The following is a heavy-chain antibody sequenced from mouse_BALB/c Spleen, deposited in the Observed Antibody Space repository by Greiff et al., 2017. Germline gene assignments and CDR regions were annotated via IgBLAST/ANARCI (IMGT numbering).Heavy chain of an antibody. V-gene: IGHV1S81*02. Sequence: QVQLQQPGAELVKPGASVKLSCKASGYTFTSYWMHWVKQRPGQGLEWIGEINPSNGRTNYNEKFKSKATLTVDKSSSTAYMQLSSLTSEDSAVYYCARRGVVDFDYWGQGTTLTVSS. J-gene: IGHJ2*01. CDR2: INPSNGRT. CDR3: ARRGVVDFDY. CDR1: GYTFTSYW.